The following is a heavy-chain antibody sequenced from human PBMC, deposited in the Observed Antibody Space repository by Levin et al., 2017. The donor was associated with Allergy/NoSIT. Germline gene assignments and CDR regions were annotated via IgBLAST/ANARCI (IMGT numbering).Heavy chain of an antibody. J-gene: IGHJ4*02. CDR1: GYTFTSYG. D-gene: IGHD3-9*01. Sequence: GESLKISCKASGYTFTSYGISWVRQAPGQGLEWMGWISAYNGNTNYAQKLQGRVTMTTDTSTSTAYMELRSLRSDDTAVFYCARGTLRYFDSSRVHNDYWGQGTLVTVSS. V-gene: IGHV1-18*01. CDR2: ISAYNGNT. CDR3: ARGTLRYFDSSRVHNDY.